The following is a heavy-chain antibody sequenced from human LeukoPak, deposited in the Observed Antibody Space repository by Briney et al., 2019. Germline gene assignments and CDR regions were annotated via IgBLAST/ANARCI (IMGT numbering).Heavy chain of an antibody. D-gene: IGHD3-9*01. V-gene: IGHV4-34*01. CDR3: ARGLHYNILTGGMDV. CDR2: INHSGGT. CDR1: GGSFSGYY. Sequence: SETLSLTCAVYGGSFSGYYWSWIRQPPGKGLEWIGEINHSGGTNYNPSLKSRVTISVDTSKKQFSLNLRSVTAADTAVYYCARGLHYNILTGGMDVWGQGTTVIVSS. J-gene: IGHJ6*02.